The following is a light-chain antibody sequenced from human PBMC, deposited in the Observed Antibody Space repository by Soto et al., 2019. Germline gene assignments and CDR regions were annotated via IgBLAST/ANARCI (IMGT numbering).Light chain of an antibody. V-gene: IGKV1-8*01. Sequence: AIRMTQSPSSLSASTGDRVTITCRASQGISSYLAWYQQKPGKAPKLLIYAASTLQSGVPSRFSGSGSGTDFTLTITCLHPEDFATYSCQQYYSYPRTFGQGTKVDIK. CDR1: QGISSY. CDR2: AAS. CDR3: QQYYSYPRT. J-gene: IGKJ1*01.